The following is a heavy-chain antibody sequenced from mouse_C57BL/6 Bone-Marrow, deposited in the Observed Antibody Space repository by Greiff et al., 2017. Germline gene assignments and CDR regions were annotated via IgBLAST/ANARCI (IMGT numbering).Heavy chain of an antibody. D-gene: IGHD1-1*02. V-gene: IGHV5-2*01. J-gene: IGHJ3*01. Sequence: EVKVVESGGGLVQPGESLKLSCESNEYEFPSHDMSWVRKTPEKRLELVAAINSDGGSTYYPDTMERRFILSRDNTKKTLYMQMSSLRAEDTAVYYCARAHLMVPCAYWGQGTLVTVSA. CDR1: EYEFPSHD. CDR2: INSDGGST. CDR3: ARAHLMVPCAY.